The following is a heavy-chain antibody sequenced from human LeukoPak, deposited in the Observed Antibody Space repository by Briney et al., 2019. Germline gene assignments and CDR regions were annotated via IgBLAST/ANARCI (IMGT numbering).Heavy chain of an antibody. V-gene: IGHV3-33*06. D-gene: IGHD7-27*01. CDR3: AKSGRNWAYLEY. CDR2: IWYDGTNK. Sequence: GRSLRLSCAVPGFTLSNYGMHWVRQAPGRGLEWVAVIWYDGTNKYYADSVRGRFTISRDSSKNTLYLQMNSLRAEDTAVYYCAKSGRNWAYLEYWGQGTLVTVSS. CDR1: GFTLSNYG. J-gene: IGHJ4*02.